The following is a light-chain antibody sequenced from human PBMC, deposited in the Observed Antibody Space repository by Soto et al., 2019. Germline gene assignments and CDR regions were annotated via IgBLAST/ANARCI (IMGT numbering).Light chain of an antibody. Sequence: EIVMTQSPATLSVSPGERVTLSCRASQSVSSNLAWYQQKPGQAPRLLIYGASTRATDIPARFSGSGSGTEFTLTISSLQSEDFAVYCCQQYNNWRLFTVGPGTKVDIK. CDR2: GAS. CDR3: QQYNNWRLFT. CDR1: QSVSSN. J-gene: IGKJ3*01. V-gene: IGKV3-15*01.